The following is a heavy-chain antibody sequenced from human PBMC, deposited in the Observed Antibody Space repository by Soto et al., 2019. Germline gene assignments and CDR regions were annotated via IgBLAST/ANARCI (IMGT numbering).Heavy chain of an antibody. J-gene: IGHJ5*02. V-gene: IGHV1-18*01. CDR1: GYTFTSYG. D-gene: IGHD4-17*01. Sequence: ASVKVSCKASGYTFTSYGISWVRQAPGQGLEWMGWISAYNGNTNYAQKLQGRVTMTTDTSTSTAYMELRSLRSDDTAVYYCARDTDEYGDYPNWFDPWGQGTLVTVSS. CDR3: ARDTDEYGDYPNWFDP. CDR2: ISAYNGNT.